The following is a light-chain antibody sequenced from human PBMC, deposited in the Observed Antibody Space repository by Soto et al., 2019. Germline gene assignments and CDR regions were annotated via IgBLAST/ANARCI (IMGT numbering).Light chain of an antibody. CDR3: SCYTSSSTPVV. CDR2: DVS. CDR1: SSDVGGYNY. J-gene: IGLJ2*01. Sequence: QSVLTQPASVSGSPGQSITISCTGTSSDVGGYNYVSWYQQHPGKAPKLMIYDVSNRPSGVSNRFSGSKSGNTASLTISGLQAEDEADYYCSCYTSSSTPVVFGGGTKLTVL. V-gene: IGLV2-14*01.